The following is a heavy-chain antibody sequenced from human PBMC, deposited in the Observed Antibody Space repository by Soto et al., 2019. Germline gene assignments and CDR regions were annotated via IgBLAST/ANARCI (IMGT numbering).Heavy chain of an antibody. V-gene: IGHV3-21*01. D-gene: IGHD6-6*01. Sequence: GGSLRLSCAASGFTFSSYSMNWVRQAPGKGLEWVSSISSSSYIYYADSVKGRFTISRDNAKNSLYLQMNSLRAEDTAVYYCARDSSSSYFQHWGQGTLVTVSS. J-gene: IGHJ1*01. CDR3: ARDSSSSYFQH. CDR1: GFTFSSYS. CDR2: ISSSSYI.